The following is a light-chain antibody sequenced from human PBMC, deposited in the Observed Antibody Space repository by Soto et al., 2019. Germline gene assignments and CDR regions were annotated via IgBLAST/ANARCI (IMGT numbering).Light chain of an antibody. CDR1: QSISSW. J-gene: IGKJ4*01. Sequence: DIQMTQSPSTLSAFVGDRVTINCRASQSISSWVAWYQQKPGKAPKLLIYDAFSLESGVPSRFSGSGFGTEFTLTIRILQPDDFATYYCQQYNSYLLPFGGGTKVEIK. CDR2: DAF. CDR3: QQYNSYLLP. V-gene: IGKV1-5*01.